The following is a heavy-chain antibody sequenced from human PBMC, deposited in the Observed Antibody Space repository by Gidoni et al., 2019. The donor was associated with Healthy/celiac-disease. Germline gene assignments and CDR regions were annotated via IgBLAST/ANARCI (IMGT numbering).Heavy chain of an antibody. V-gene: IGHV1-69*06. Sequence: QVQLVQSGAEVKKPGSSVKVSCKASGGTFSSYAISWVRQAPGQGLEWMGGIIPIFGTANYAQKFQGRVTITADKSTITAYMELSSLRSEDTAVYYCARRDPTGYEGNYYYYGMDVWGQGTTVTVSS. CDR2: IIPIFGTA. J-gene: IGHJ6*02. D-gene: IGHD1-1*01. CDR1: GGTFSSYA. CDR3: ARRDPTGYEGNYYYYGMDV.